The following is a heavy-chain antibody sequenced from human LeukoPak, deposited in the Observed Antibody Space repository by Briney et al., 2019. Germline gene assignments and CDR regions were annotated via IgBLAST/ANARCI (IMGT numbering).Heavy chain of an antibody. CDR2: INHSGST. CDR1: GGSFSGYY. Sequence: SETLSLTCAVYGGSFSGYYWSWIRQPPGKGLEWIREINHSGSTNYNPSLKSRVTISVDTSKNQFSLKLSSVTAADTAVYYCARILRSPLTDVWGKGTTVTVSS. D-gene: IGHD3-3*01. V-gene: IGHV4-34*01. J-gene: IGHJ6*04. CDR3: ARILRSPLTDV.